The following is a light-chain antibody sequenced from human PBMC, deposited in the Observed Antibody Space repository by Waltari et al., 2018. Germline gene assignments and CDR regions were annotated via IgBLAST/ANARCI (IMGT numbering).Light chain of an antibody. V-gene: IGKV1-9*01. J-gene: IGKJ1*01. CDR2: AAS. CDR1: QGINNY. CDR3: QQLNSYQWT. Sequence: IQLTQPPSSLSASVGARVTIPCRVSQGINNYLAWYQQKPGKAPKLLIYAASTLQSGVPSRFSGSGSGTEFTLTISSLQPEDFATYYCQQLNSYQWTFGQGTKVEIK.